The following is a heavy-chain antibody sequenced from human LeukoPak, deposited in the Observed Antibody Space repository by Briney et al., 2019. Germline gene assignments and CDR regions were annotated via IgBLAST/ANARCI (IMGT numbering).Heavy chain of an antibody. V-gene: IGHV5-51*01. CDR1: GYSFTNYW. D-gene: IGHD2-15*01. CDR3: ARPYCCGGSCYFSPDY. J-gene: IGHJ4*02. CDR2: IYPGDSDT. Sequence: GEPLKISCKGSGYSFTNYWIGWVRQMPGKGLEWMGIIYPGDSDTRYSPSFQGQVTISADKSISTAFLQWSSLKASDTAMYYCARPYCCGGSCYFSPDYWGQGTLVTVSS.